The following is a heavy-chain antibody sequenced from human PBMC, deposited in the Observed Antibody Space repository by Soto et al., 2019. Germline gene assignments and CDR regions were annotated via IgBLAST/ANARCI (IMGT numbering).Heavy chain of an antibody. CDR3: ARSRSGWIWDS. CDR1: GDYISSYY. Sequence: QVQLQESGPGLVKPSETLSLTCTVSGDYISSYYWSWIRQPPGKGLEWIAYIYYSGNTNYNPSLKSRVTISVDTSRTQFSLNLSSVTAADTAVYYCARSRSGWIWDSWGQGTLVTVSS. V-gene: IGHV4-59*01. J-gene: IGHJ4*02. CDR2: IYYSGNT. D-gene: IGHD6-19*01.